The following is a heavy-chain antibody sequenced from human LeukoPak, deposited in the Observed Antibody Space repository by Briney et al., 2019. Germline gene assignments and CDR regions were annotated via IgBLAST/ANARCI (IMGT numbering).Heavy chain of an antibody. CDR1: GGSISSSNW. J-gene: IGHJ4*02. Sequence: SETLSLTCAVSGGSISSSNWWSWVRQPPGKGLEWIGEINHSGSTNYNPSLKSRVTISVDTSKNQFSLKLSSVTAADTAVYYCARGSLGYSYGYNRWGQGTLVTVSS. D-gene: IGHD5-18*01. V-gene: IGHV4-4*02. CDR2: INHSGST. CDR3: ARGSLGYSYGYNR.